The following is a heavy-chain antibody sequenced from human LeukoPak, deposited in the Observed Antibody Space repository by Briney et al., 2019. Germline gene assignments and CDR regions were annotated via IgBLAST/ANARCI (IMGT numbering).Heavy chain of an antibody. D-gene: IGHD2-21*02. CDR3: VRAGYCGGDCSDSNDAFDI. J-gene: IGHJ3*02. Sequence: SQTLSLTCAVSGGSISSGGYSWSWIRQPPGKGLEWIGYIYHSGSTYYNPSLKSRVTISVDRSKNQFSLKLSSVTAADTAVYYCVRAGYCGGDCSDSNDAFDIWGQGTMVTVSS. V-gene: IGHV4-30-2*01. CDR2: IYHSGST. CDR1: GGSISSGGYS.